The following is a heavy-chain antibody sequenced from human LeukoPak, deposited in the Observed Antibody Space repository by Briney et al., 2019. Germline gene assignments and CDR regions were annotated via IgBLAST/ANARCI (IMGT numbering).Heavy chain of an antibody. V-gene: IGHV4-34*01. CDR3: ARELDPTSTNNPHFYYHMDV. Sequence: SETLSLTCAVYGVSFSGYYWSWIRQPPGKGLEWIGEINHSGSTNYNPSLKSRATISVDTSKNQFSLKLSSVTAADTAVYYCARELDPTSTNNPHFYYHMDVWGKGTTVTVSS. CDR1: GVSFSGYY. J-gene: IGHJ6*03. D-gene: IGHD1/OR15-1a*01. CDR2: INHSGST.